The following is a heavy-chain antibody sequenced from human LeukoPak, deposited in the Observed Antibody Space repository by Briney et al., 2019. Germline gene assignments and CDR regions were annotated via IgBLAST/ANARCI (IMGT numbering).Heavy chain of an antibody. CDR2: IYYSGST. CDR1: GGSISSHY. Sequence: PSETLSLTCTVSGGSISSHYWSWIRQPPGKGPEWIGYIYYSGSTNYNPSLKSRVTISVDTSKNQFSLKLSSVTAADTAVYYCAREGAARPGYYMDVWGKGTTVTVSS. D-gene: IGHD6-6*01. J-gene: IGHJ6*03. V-gene: IGHV4-59*11. CDR3: AREGAARPGYYMDV.